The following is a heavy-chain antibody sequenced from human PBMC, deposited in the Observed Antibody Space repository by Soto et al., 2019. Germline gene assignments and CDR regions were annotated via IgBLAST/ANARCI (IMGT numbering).Heavy chain of an antibody. CDR1: GLTFSTYS. Sequence: EVQLLESGGGLVQPGGSRRLSCAASGLTFSTYSMAWFRQAPGKGLAWVSGLSGGGANTFYADSVKGRFTISVDNSKNTVYLQMNSLRVEDTAVYYCARWDGYGDEWGQGTLVTVSS. V-gene: IGHV3-23*01. CDR2: LSGGGANT. J-gene: IGHJ4*02. D-gene: IGHD5-12*01. CDR3: ARWDGYGDE.